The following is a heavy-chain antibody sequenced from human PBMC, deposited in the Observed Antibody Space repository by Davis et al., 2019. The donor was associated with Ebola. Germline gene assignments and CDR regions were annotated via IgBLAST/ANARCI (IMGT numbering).Heavy chain of an antibody. D-gene: IGHD3-3*01. CDR2: INPSGGST. Sequence: ASVKVSCKASGYTFTSYYMHWVRQAPGQGLEWMGIINPSGGSTSYAQKFQGWVTMTRDTSISTAYMELSRLRSDDTAVYYCARGDTIFGVVIVRNAFDIWGQGTMVTVSS. CDR1: GYTFTSYY. V-gene: IGHV1-46*01. CDR3: ARGDTIFGVVIVRNAFDI. J-gene: IGHJ3*02.